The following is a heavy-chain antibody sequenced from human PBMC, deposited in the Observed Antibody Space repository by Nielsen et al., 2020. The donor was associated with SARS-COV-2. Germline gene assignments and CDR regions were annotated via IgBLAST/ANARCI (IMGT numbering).Heavy chain of an antibody. CDR1: GFTFSSYA. CDR3: AKEGNWNVHGFDM. J-gene: IGHJ3*02. V-gene: IGHV3-30*18. CDR2: ISYDGNNE. D-gene: IGHD1-20*01. Sequence: GESLKISCAASGFTFSSYAMHWVRQVPGKGLEWVAGISYDGNNEYYADSVKGRFIISRDNSQNTLYLQMNSLRPEDTAVYYCAKEGNWNVHGFDMWGQGTMVTVSS.